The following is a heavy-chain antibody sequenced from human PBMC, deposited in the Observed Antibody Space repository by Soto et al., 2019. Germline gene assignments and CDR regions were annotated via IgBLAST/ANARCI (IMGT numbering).Heavy chain of an antibody. D-gene: IGHD2-15*01. CDR2: IKTRSEGEAT. V-gene: IGHV3-15*07. CDR3: TTGSVEGV. CDR1: DFSISNAW. Sequence: EVQLVESGGGLVKPGGSLRLSCAASDFSISNAWMNWVRQAPGKGLEWVGRIKTRSEGEATDYAAPLKVRFTISRDDSKNTLFLQMNSLKTEDTAVYYCTTGSVEGVWGQGATVIVSS. J-gene: IGHJ6*02.